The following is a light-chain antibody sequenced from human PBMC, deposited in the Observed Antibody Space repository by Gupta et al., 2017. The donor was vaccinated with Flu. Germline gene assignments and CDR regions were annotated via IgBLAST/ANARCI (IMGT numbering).Light chain of an antibody. CDR3: QQSCSVPHYT. V-gene: IGKV1-39*01. CDR1: RAIGKY. J-gene: IGKJ2*01. Sequence: DIQMTQSPSSLSASIGDRVTMTCRANRAIGKYLNWFQQTPGAAPKLLIYAASTLQSGVPSRFSGSGSCTDFTLTISVLQPEDFATYICQQSCSVPHYTFGQGTKLEIK. CDR2: AAS.